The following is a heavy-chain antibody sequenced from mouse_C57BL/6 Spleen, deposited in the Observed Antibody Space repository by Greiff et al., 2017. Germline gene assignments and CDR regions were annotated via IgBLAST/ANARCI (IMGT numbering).Heavy chain of an antibody. V-gene: IGHV1-82*01. CDR3: ARDGYFDY. CDR1: GYAFSSSW. Sequence: QVQLQQSGPELVKPGASVKISCKASGYAFSSSWMDWVKQRPGKGLEWIGRIYPGDGDTNYNGKFKGKATLTADKSSSTAYMQLSSLTSEDSAVYFCARDGYFDYWGQGTTLTVSS. CDR2: IYPGDGDT. J-gene: IGHJ2*01.